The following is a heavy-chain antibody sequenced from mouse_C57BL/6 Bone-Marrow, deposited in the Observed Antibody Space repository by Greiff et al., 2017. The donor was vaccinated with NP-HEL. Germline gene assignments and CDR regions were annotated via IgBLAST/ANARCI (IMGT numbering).Heavy chain of an antibody. CDR2: ISYDGSN. Sequence: EVKVEESGPGLVKPSQSLSLTCSVTGYSITSGYYWNWIRQFPGNKLEWMGYISYDGSNNYNPSLKNRISITRDTSKNQFFLKLNSVTTEDTATYYCARVLNWDIDYWGQGTTLTVSS. D-gene: IGHD4-1*02. V-gene: IGHV3-6*01. J-gene: IGHJ2*01. CDR1: GYSITSGYY. CDR3: ARVLNWDIDY.